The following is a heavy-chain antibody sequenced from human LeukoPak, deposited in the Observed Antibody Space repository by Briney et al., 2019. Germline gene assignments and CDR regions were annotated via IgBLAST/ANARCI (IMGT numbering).Heavy chain of an antibody. Sequence: ASVKVSCKASGYTFTSYGISWVRQAPGQGLEWMGWISAYNGNTNYAQKFQGRVTITRNTSISTAYMELSSLRSGDTAVYYCARGPSHVLLWFGEFLNWGQGTLVTVSS. D-gene: IGHD3-10*01. J-gene: IGHJ4*02. V-gene: IGHV1-18*01. CDR2: ISAYNGNT. CDR1: GYTFTSYG. CDR3: ARGPSHVLLWFGEFLN.